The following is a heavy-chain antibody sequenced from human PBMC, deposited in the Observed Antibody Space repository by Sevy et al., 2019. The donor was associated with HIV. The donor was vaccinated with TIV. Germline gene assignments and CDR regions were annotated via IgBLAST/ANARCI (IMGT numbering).Heavy chain of an antibody. D-gene: IGHD2-15*01. J-gene: IGHJ3*02. Sequence: GGSLRLSCAASGFSFISYAMNWVRQAPGKGLEWFSAISGSDGATYYADSVKGRFSISRDNSKNTLYLQMDSLRAEDTAVYYCAKDIVAVVGDAFDIWGQGTMVTVSS. V-gene: IGHV3-23*01. CDR1: GFSFISYA. CDR3: AKDIVAVVGDAFDI. CDR2: ISGSDGAT.